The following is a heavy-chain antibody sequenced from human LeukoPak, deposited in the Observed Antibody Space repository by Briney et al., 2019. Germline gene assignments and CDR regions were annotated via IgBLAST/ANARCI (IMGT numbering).Heavy chain of an antibody. CDR3: ARNIRVGNAFDI. J-gene: IGHJ3*02. Sequence: SETLSLTCTVSGGSISSYYWSWIRQPAGKGLEWIGRIYTSGSTNYNPSLKSRVTMSVDTSKNQFSLRLSSVTAADTAVYYCARNIRVGNAFDIWGQGTMVTVSS. CDR2: IYTSGST. V-gene: IGHV4-4*07. CDR1: GGSISSYY.